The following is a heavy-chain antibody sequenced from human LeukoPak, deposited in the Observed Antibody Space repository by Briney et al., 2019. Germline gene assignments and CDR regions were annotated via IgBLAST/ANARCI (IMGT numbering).Heavy chain of an antibody. Sequence: GGSLRLSCAASGFTVSSNYMSWFRQAPGKGLEWVGFIRSKAYGGTTEYAASVKGRFTISRDDSKSIAYLQMNSLKTEDTAVYYCTIIVRYYYDSSGYYDYWGQGTLVTVSS. CDR1: GFTVSSNY. J-gene: IGHJ4*02. CDR2: IRSKAYGGTT. CDR3: TIIVRYYYDSSGYYDY. V-gene: IGHV3-49*03. D-gene: IGHD3-22*01.